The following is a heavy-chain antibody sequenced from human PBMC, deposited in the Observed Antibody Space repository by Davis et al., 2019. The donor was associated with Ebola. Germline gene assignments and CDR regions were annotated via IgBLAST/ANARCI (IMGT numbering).Heavy chain of an antibody. CDR3: AKEKDYGNQSIIYYYYGMDV. CDR2: ISYDGSNK. V-gene: IGHV3-30*18. CDR1: GFTFSSYG. D-gene: IGHD4/OR15-4a*01. J-gene: IGHJ6*02. Sequence: GGSLRLSCAASGFTFSSYGMHWVRQAPGKGLEWVAVISYDGSNKYYADSMKGRFTISRDNSKNTLYLQMNSLRAEDTAVYYCAKEKDYGNQSIIYYYYGMDVWGQGTTVTVSS.